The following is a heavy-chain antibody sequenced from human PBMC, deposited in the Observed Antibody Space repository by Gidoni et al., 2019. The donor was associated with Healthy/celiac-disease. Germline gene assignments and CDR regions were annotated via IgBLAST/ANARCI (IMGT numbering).Heavy chain of an antibody. V-gene: IGHV4-34*01. Sequence: QVQLQQWGAGLLKPSETLSLTCAVYGGSFSGYYWSWIRQPPGKGLEWIGEINHSGSTNYNPSLKSRVTISVDTSKNQFSLKLSSVTAADTAVYYCARGWVIDYWGQGTLVTVSS. D-gene: IGHD3-16*01. J-gene: IGHJ4*02. CDR2: INHSGST. CDR3: ARGWVIDY. CDR1: GGSFSGYY.